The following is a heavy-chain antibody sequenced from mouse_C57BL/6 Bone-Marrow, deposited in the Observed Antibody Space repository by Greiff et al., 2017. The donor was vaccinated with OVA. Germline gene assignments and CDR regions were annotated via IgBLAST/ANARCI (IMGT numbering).Heavy chain of an antibody. CDR3: ASHYAHYAMDY. Sequence: VQLQESGPELVKPGASVKLSCKASGYTFTSYDINWVKQRPGQGLEWIGWIYPRDGSTKYNEKFKGKATLTVDTSSSTAYMELHSLTSEDSAVYFCASHYAHYAMDYWGQGTSVTVSS. J-gene: IGHJ4*01. D-gene: IGHD1-1*02. CDR1: GYTFTSYD. V-gene: IGHV1-85*01. CDR2: IYPRDGST.